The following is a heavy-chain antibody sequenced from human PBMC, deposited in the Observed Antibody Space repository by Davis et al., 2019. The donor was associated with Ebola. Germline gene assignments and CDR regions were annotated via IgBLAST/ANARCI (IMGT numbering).Heavy chain of an antibody. CDR2: IYYSGNT. J-gene: IGHJ4*02. Sequence: SETLSLTCTVSGGSISSYYWSWIRQSPGKGLEWIGYIYYSGNTNYNPSLKSRVTISVDTSKNQFSLRLSSVTAADTAVYYCARHPAAMAKTHFDYWGQGTLVTVSS. CDR3: ARHPAAMAKTHFDY. CDR1: GGSISSYY. D-gene: IGHD5-18*01. V-gene: IGHV4-59*08.